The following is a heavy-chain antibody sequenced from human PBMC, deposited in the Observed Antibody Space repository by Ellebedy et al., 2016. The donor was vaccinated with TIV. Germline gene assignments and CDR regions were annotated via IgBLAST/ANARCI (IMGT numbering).Heavy chain of an antibody. CDR1: GFTFGDYN. CDR3: AKDVPNGSIDN. D-gene: IGHD6-13*01. V-gene: IGHV3-43*01. Sequence: GESLKISXAASGFTFGDYNMHWVRQPPGEGLESVCIIAWDGSSSRCADSVKGRFTISRDNRENSLFLQMHSLRTEDTALYYCAKDVPNGSIDNWGQGTLVTVSS. CDR2: IAWDGSSS. J-gene: IGHJ4*02.